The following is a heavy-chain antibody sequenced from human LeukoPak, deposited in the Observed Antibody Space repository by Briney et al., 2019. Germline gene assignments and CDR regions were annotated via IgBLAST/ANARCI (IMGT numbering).Heavy chain of an antibody. CDR1: GGSISSSSYY. J-gene: IGHJ4*02. D-gene: IGHD3-10*01. CDR2: IYYSGST. CDR3: ARQEPGAESYGY. Sequence: SETLSLTCAVSGGSISSSSYYWGWIRQPPGQGLEWIGSIYYSGSTYYNPSLKSRVTISVDTTKNQFSLKLSSVTAADTAVYDCARQEPGAESYGYWGQGTLVTVSS. V-gene: IGHV4-39*01.